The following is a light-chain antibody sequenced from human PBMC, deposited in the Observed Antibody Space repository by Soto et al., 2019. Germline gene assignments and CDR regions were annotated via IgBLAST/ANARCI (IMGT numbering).Light chain of an antibody. V-gene: IGLV1-40*01. CDR1: SSNIGAGYD. CDR3: HSFCDGLIDFYV. J-gene: IGLJ1*01. Sequence: QSVLTQPPSVSGAPGQRVTISCTGSSSNIGAGYDEHWYQQLPGRAPNLIIYDDKHRPSGAPHRFFASNSATSASLAITGLLAEDEADYYCHSFCDGLIDFYVFGTGTKLTVL. CDR2: DDK.